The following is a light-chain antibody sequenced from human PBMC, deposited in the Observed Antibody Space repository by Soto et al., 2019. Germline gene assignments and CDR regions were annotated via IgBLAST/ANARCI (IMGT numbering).Light chain of an antibody. Sequence: QSALTQPASVSGSPGQSITFSCTGTNSDVGGYNYVSWYQQYPGKAPKLMIYEVSNRPSGVSNRFSGFKSGSTASLTISGLQAEDEADYYCSSYTRDSTWVFGGGTKLTVL. CDR2: EVS. CDR1: NSDVGGYNY. J-gene: IGLJ3*02. V-gene: IGLV2-14*01. CDR3: SSYTRDSTWV.